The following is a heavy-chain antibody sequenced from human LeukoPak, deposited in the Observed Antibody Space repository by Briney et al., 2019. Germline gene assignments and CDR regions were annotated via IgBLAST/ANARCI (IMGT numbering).Heavy chain of an antibody. Sequence: ESGPSLVKPTQTLTLTCTFSGFSLSTRGMRVSWIRQPPGEALVGLARIDWDDDKFYSTSLKTRLTISKDTSKNQVVLTMTNMDPVDTATYYCALGYYYDSSGHYGYFDYWGQGTLVTVSS. CDR2: IDWDDDK. V-gene: IGHV2-70*04. CDR1: GFSLSTRGMR. CDR3: ALGYYYDSSGHYGYFDY. J-gene: IGHJ4*02. D-gene: IGHD3-22*01.